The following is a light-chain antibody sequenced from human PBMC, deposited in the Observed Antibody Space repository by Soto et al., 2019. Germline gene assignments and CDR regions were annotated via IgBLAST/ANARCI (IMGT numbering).Light chain of an antibody. V-gene: IGKV3-20*01. CDR3: QQYGTPEII. Sequence: EILLTQSPCTLSLSPGERATLSCRASQTLSNSFIAWYQQKPGQAPRLLIYDTSSRATGVPARYSASGSGTDFTLTISRLEHEDFAVFFCQQYGTPEIIFGQGTRLEV. CDR2: DTS. CDR1: QTLSNSF. J-gene: IGKJ5*01.